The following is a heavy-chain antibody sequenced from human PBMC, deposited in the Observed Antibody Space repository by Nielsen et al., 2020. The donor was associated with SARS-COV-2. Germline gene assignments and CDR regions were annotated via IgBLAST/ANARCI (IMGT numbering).Heavy chain of an antibody. Sequence: GESLKISCGASELPFNSFAMSWVRQAPGKGLEWVAVIWYDGSNKYYADSVRGRFTISRDNSKNTLYLQMNSLRAEDTAVYYCASAASSSWKSATVWGQGTTVTVSS. CDR1: ELPFNSFA. D-gene: IGHD3-22*01. V-gene: IGHV3-33*08. J-gene: IGHJ6*02. CDR2: IWYDGSNK. CDR3: ASAASSSWKSATV.